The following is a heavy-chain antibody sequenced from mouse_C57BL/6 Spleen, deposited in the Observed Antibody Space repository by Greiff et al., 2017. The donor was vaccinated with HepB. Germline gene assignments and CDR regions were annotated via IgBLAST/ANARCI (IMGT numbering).Heavy chain of an antibody. CDR3: AIYYGSSYLYYYAMDY. Sequence: VQLKESGPGLVKPSQSLSLTCSVTGYSITSGYYWNWIRQFPGNKLEWMGYISYDGSNNYNPSLKNRISITRDTSKNQFFLKLNSVTTEDTATYYCAIYYGSSYLYYYAMDYWGQGTSVTVSS. J-gene: IGHJ4*01. CDR2: ISYDGSN. V-gene: IGHV3-6*01. CDR1: GYSITSGYY. D-gene: IGHD1-1*01.